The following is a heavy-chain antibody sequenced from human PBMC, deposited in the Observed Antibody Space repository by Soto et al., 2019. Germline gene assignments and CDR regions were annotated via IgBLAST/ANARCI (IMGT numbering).Heavy chain of an antibody. CDR2: LSYGGIT. D-gene: IGHD3-10*01. CDR1: GGSISGYY. J-gene: IGHJ6*02. V-gene: IGHV4-59*13. Sequence: SETLSLTCTVSGGSISGYYWSWIRQSPEKGLEWIGYLSYGGITNYNPSLKSRITMSGDTSKNQFSLKLTSVTAADTAVYYCARNLVRGSGSHYGMDVWGQGTTVTVS. CDR3: ARNLVRGSGSHYGMDV.